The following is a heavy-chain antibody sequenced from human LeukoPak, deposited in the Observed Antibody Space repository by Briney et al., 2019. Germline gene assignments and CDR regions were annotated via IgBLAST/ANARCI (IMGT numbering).Heavy chain of an antibody. CDR3: ARAGQSGYYPFFDY. V-gene: IGHV4-59*01. CDR2: IYYSGST. Sequence: SETLSLTCTVSGGSISSYYWSWIRQPPGKGLEWIGYIYYSGSTNYNPSLKSRVTISVDTSKNQFSLKLGSVTAADTAVYYCARAGQSGYYPFFDYWDQGTLVTVSS. J-gene: IGHJ4*02. D-gene: IGHD3-3*01. CDR1: GGSISSYY.